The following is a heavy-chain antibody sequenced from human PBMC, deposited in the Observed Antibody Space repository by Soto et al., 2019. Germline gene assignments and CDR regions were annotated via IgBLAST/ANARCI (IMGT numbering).Heavy chain of an antibody. CDR3: ASTSNCSSTSCYRYYYYGMDV. D-gene: IGHD2-2*01. CDR1: GYTFTRNA. V-gene: IGHV1-18*01. CDR2: ISAYNGNT. Sequence: QVQLLQSGAEMKNPGASVKVSCKASGYTFTRNAISWVRQAPGQGLEWMGWISAYNGNTNYAQKLQGRVTMTTDTPTSTAYMELRSLRSDDTAVYYCASTSNCSSTSCYRYYYYGMDVWGQGTTVTVSS. J-gene: IGHJ6*02.